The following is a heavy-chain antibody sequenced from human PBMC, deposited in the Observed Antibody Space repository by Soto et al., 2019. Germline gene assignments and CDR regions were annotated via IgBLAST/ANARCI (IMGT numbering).Heavy chain of an antibody. V-gene: IGHV3-33*01. CDR3: ASQMYYYDSSGYYFDAFDI. CDR1: GFTFSSYG. J-gene: IGHJ3*02. Sequence: GGSLRLSCAASGFTFSSYGMHWVRQAPGKGLEWVAVIWYDGSNKYYADSVKGRFTISRDNSKNTLYLQMNSLRAEDTAVFYCASQMYYYDSSGYYFDAFDIWGQGT. CDR2: IWYDGSNK. D-gene: IGHD3-22*01.